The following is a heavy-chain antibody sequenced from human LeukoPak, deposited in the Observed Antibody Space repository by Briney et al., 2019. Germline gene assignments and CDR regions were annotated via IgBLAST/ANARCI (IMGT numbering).Heavy chain of an antibody. CDR3: AKGWDYYVDY. CDR2: IKQDGSEK. CDR1: GFTFSSYW. D-gene: IGHD1-26*01. Sequence: GGSLRLSCAASGFTFSSYWMIWVRQAPGKGLEWVANIKQDGSEKYYVDSVKGRFTISRDNAKNSVYLQMNSLRVEDTAVYYCAKGWDYYVDYWGQGTLVTVSS. V-gene: IGHV3-7*01. J-gene: IGHJ4*02.